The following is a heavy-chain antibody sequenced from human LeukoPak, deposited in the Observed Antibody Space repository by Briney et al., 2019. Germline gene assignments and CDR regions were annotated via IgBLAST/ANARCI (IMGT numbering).Heavy chain of an antibody. V-gene: IGHV3-21*01. CDR1: GFTFSSYT. CDR3: ATEGRSTTPGY. J-gene: IGHJ4*02. D-gene: IGHD2-2*01. CDR2: ISSGSNSI. Sequence: GGSLRLSCGASGFTFSSYTMIWVRQAPGKGLEWVSSISSGSNSIYYAGSVKGRFTISRDNAKKSLYLQMNSLRAEDTSVYYCATEGRSTTPGYWGQGTLVTVSS.